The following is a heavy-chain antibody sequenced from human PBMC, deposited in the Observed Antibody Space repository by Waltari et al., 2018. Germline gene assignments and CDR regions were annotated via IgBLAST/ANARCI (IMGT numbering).Heavy chain of an antibody. CDR2: VNGNTGST. Sequence: QAQLVQSGAEVKKPGASVKVSCQASGYPFTGFFILGVRQAPVQGLEWVGRVNGNTGSTKYAQKCQGRVTMTRDTSINTAYLELNSLGYDDTAVYFCARARDFWTGYYSTWGQGTLVTVSS. CDR1: GYPFTGFF. V-gene: IGHV1-2*06. J-gene: IGHJ4*02. D-gene: IGHD3-3*01. CDR3: ARARDFWTGYYST.